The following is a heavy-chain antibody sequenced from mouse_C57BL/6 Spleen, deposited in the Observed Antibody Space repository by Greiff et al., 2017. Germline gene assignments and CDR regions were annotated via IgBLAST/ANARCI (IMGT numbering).Heavy chain of an antibody. D-gene: IGHD3-2*02. CDR2: ISDGGSYT. CDR1: GFTFSSYA. J-gene: IGHJ3*01. CDR3: ARPDEAAWFAY. Sequence: DVKLVESGGGLVKPGGSLKLSCAASGFTFSSYAMSWVRQTPEKRLEWVATISDGGSYTYYPDNVKGRFTISRDNAKNNLYLQMSHLKSEDTAMYYCARPDEAAWFAYWGQGTLVTVSA. V-gene: IGHV5-4*03.